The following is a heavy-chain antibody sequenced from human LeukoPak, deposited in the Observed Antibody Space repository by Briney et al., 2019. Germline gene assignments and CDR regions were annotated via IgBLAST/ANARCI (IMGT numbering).Heavy chain of an antibody. CDR2: IYYSGST. CDR1: GGSISSYY. V-gene: IGHV4-59*01. Sequence: SLETLSLTCTVSGGSISSYYWSWIRQPPGKGLEWIGYIYYSGSTNYNPSLKSRVTISVDTSKNQFSLKLSSVTAADTAVYYCARVLGYDYYFDYWGQGTLVTVSS. CDR3: ARVLGYDYYFDY. J-gene: IGHJ4*02. D-gene: IGHD5-12*01.